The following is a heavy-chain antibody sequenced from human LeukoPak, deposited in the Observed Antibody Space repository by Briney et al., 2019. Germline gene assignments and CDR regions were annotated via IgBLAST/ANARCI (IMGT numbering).Heavy chain of an antibody. Sequence: GGSLRLSCSASGFTFSSYAMHWVRQAPGKGLVYVSAISGSGGSTYYADSVKGRFTISRDNSKNTLYLQMNSLRAEDTAVYYCAKYRITMIVVGGAFDIWGQGTMVTVSS. J-gene: IGHJ3*02. CDR3: AKYRITMIVVGGAFDI. D-gene: IGHD3-22*01. V-gene: IGHV3-64*04. CDR2: ISGSGGST. CDR1: GFTFSSYA.